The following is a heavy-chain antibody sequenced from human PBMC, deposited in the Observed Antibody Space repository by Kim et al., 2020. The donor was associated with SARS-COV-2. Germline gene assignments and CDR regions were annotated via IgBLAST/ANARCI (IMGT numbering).Heavy chain of an antibody. J-gene: IGHJ4*02. CDR1: GGSISSSSYY. Sequence: SETLSLTCTVSGGSISSSSYYWGWIRQPPGKGLEWIGSIYYSGSTYYNPSLKSRVTISVDTSKNQFSLKLSSVTAADTAVYYCAREQLIAMVRGVIIQTRHFDYWGQGTLVTVSS. CDR2: IYYSGST. D-gene: IGHD3-10*01. CDR3: AREQLIAMVRGVIIQTRHFDY. V-gene: IGHV4-39*07.